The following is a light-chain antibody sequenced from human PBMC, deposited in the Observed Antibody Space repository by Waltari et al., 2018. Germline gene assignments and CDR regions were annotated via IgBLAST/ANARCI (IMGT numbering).Light chain of an antibody. J-gene: IGKJ4*01. CDR1: QGVTND. Sequence: DIQMTQSPSSLSASVGDRVTITCRASQGVTNDLAWYQQKPGETPKLLIYEASSLQSGIPSRFSGSGSGTDFTLIISSLQSEDFATYYCQHYNSAPFTFGGGTKVEI. CDR2: EAS. CDR3: QHYNSAPFT. V-gene: IGKV1-27*01.